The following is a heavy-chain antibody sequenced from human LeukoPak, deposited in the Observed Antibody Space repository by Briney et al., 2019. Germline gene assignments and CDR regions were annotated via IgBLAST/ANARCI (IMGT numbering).Heavy chain of an antibody. CDR3: ARDDTYYDSSGYYLDY. D-gene: IGHD3-22*01. CDR1: GFPFSSYS. V-gene: IGHV3-21*01. CDR2: ISSTSSYI. J-gene: IGHJ4*02. Sequence: GGSLRLSCAASGFPFSSYSMNWVRQAPGKGLEWVSSISSTSSYIYYADSVKGRFTISRDNAKNSLYLQMNSLRAEDTAVYYCARDDTYYDSSGYYLDYWGQGTLVTVSS.